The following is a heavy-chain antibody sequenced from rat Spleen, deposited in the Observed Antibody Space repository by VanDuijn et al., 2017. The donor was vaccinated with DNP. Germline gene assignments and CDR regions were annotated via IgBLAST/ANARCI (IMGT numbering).Heavy chain of an antibody. Sequence: QVQLKESGPGLVQPSQTLSLTCTVSGFSLTDFSVHWVRQTPGKGLEWMGRIRANGVTDYNSGHRSRLLISRDISKGQVFLTMNSLQTEDSAMYFCARGDYWGQGVMVTVSS. CDR1: GFSLTDFS. CDR2: IRANGVT. J-gene: IGHJ2*01. CDR3: ARGDY. V-gene: IGHV2-19*01.